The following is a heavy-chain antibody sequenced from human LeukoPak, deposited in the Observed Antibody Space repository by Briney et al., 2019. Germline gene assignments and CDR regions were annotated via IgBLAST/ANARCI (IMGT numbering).Heavy chain of an antibody. D-gene: IGHD4-17*01. CDR3: ARARADYDYYYYYYMDV. V-gene: IGHV3-72*01. CDR1: GFTFSDHY. Sequence: PGGSLRLSCAASGFTFSDHYMDWVRQAPGKGLEWVGRTRNKANSYTTEYAASVKGRFTISRDDSKNSLYLQMNSLKTEDTAVYYCARARADYDYYYYYYMDVWGKGTTVTVSS. CDR2: TRNKANSYTT. J-gene: IGHJ6*03.